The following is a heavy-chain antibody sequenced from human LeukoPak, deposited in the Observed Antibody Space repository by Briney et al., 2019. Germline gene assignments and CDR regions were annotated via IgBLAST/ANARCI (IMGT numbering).Heavy chain of an antibody. J-gene: IGHJ6*02. CDR3: ARDQGLTIFGVVNYGMDV. CDR2: IIPILGIA. D-gene: IGHD3-3*01. Sequence: SVKVSCKASGGTFSSYAISWVRQAPGQGVEWMGRIIPILGIANYAQKFQGRVTMTRDTSTSTVYMELSSLRSVDTAVYYCARDQGLTIFGVVNYGMDVWGQGTTVTVSS. CDR1: GGTFSSYA. V-gene: IGHV1-69*04.